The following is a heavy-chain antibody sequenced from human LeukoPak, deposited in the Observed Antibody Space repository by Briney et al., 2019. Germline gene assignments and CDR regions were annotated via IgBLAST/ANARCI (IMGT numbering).Heavy chain of an antibody. CDR2: INTDGSRT. D-gene: IGHD6-19*01. J-gene: IGHJ3*01. Sequence: PGGSLRLSCAASGFTFSNDWMHWVRQAPGKGLVWVSRINTDGSRTSYADSVKGRFTISRDNAKNTLYLQMNSLRAEDTAVYYCARVAVGQWLGGDLWGQGTMVTVSS. CDR1: GFTFSNDW. CDR3: ARVAVGQWLGGDL. V-gene: IGHV3-74*01.